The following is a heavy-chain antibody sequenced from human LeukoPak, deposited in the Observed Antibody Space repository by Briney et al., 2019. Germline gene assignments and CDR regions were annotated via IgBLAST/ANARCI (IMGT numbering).Heavy chain of an antibody. CDR2: ITYDGSNK. Sequence: PGGSLRLSCAASGFTLSNYAMHWVRQAPGKGLEWVAIITYDGSNKDYADVVKGRFTISRDNSKNTLYLQMNSLRAEDTAVYYCAKGDTTWELPHDYWGQGTLVTVSS. J-gene: IGHJ4*02. V-gene: IGHV3-30*04. D-gene: IGHD1-26*01. CDR3: AKGDTTWELPHDY. CDR1: GFTLSNYA.